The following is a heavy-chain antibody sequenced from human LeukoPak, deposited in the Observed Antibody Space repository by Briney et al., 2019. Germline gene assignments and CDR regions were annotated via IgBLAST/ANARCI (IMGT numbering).Heavy chain of an antibody. Sequence: GGSLRLSCAASGFTFSTYAMSWVRQAPGKGLEWISYISSSGITTYYADSVKGRFTISRDNAKNSLSLKMNSLRDEDTALYYCARDREYSSSWREGFDYWGQGTLVTVSS. D-gene: IGHD6-13*01. CDR1: GFTFSTYA. CDR2: ISSSGITT. J-gene: IGHJ4*02. V-gene: IGHV3-48*02. CDR3: ARDREYSSSWREGFDY.